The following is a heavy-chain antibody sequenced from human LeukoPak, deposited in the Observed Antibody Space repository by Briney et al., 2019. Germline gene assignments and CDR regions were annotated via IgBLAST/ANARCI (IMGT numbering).Heavy chain of an antibody. CDR3: ARTPPGYSYGFDY. V-gene: IGHV3-48*03. Sequence: GGSLRLSCAASGFTFSSYEMNWVRQAPGKGLEWISYISSSGSTKYYADSVKGRFTISRDNAKNSLFLQMNSLRAEDTAAYYCARTPPGYSYGFDYWGQGTLVTVSS. CDR2: ISSSGSTK. J-gene: IGHJ4*02. CDR1: GFTFSSYE. D-gene: IGHD5-18*01.